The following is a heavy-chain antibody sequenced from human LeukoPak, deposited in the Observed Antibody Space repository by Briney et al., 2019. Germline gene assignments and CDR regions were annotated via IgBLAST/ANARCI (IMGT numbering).Heavy chain of an antibody. Sequence: SETLSLTCTVSGGSISSGSYYWSWIRQPAGKGLEWIGRIYTSGSTNYNPSLKSRVTISVDTSKNQFSLKLSSVTAADTAVYYCARDMIGGWFDPWGQGTLVTVSS. D-gene: IGHD3-16*01. CDR1: GGSISSGSYY. V-gene: IGHV4-61*02. CDR2: IYTSGST. CDR3: ARDMIGGWFDP. J-gene: IGHJ5*02.